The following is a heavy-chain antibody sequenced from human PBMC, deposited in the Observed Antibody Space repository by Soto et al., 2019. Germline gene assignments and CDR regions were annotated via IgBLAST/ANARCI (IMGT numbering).Heavy chain of an antibody. CDR3: ARRHCSSGGCYVKWIDP. D-gene: IGHD2-15*01. V-gene: IGHV1-46*01. CDR2: INPNTGSI. J-gene: IGHJ5*02. CDR1: GYSFSDYY. Sequence: QVQLVQSGAEVKKPGASVRLSCKASGYSFSDYYIHWVRRAPGQGLEWMGIINPNTGSIKYAQNFRGRVTMTRDTSASTVYMELSSLRSEDTAIYYCARRHCSSGGCYVKWIDPWGQGTLVTVSS.